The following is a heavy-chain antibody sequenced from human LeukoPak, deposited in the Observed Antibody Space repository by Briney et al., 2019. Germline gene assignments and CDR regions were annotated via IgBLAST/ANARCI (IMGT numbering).Heavy chain of an antibody. CDR3: AREIEYDSRGYSCWFDP. CDR2: IYTTGRT. Sequence: SETLSLTCTVSGDSISSDNYYWSWIRQPAGKGLEWIGRIYTTGRTKYNPSLKSRVTMSVDTSKNQISLKLNSVTAADTAVYYCAREIEYDSRGYSCWFDPWGQGTLVTVSS. D-gene: IGHD3-22*01. V-gene: IGHV4-61*02. J-gene: IGHJ5*02. CDR1: GDSISSDNYY.